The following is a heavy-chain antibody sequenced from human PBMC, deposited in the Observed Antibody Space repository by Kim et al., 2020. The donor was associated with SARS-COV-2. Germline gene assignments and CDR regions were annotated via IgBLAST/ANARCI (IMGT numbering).Heavy chain of an antibody. CDR3: ARVHYYDTSAYGAFDI. J-gene: IGHJ3*02. Sequence: ASVKVSCKAFGYTFTTYYMHWVRQAPGQGLEWMGIINPSGGGTNYAQKFKGRVIMTRDTSTSTVYMELSSLRSEDTAMYYCARVHYYDTSAYGAFDIWGQ. CDR1: GYTFTTYY. V-gene: IGHV1-46*01. D-gene: IGHD3-22*01. CDR2: INPSGGGT.